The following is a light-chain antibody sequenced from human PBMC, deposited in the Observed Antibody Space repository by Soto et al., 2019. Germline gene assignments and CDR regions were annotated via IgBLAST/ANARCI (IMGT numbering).Light chain of an antibody. V-gene: IGLV2-14*03. CDR1: SSDVGGSDF. CDR2: DVN. CDR3: SSYTAGNTPYV. Sequence: QSALTQPASVSGSPGQSIAISCTGTSSDVGGSDFVSWYQHHPGKAPKLIIHDVNNGPSGVSARFSGSKSGNTASLTISGLQAEDEADYFCSSYTAGNTPYVFGAGTKLTVL. J-gene: IGLJ1*01.